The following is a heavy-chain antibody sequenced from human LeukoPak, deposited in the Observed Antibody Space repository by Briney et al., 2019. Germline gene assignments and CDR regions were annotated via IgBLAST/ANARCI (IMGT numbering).Heavy chain of an antibody. D-gene: IGHD1-1*01. CDR3: ARVRYNWNDGGYAFDI. Sequence: GGSLRLSCAASGFTFSSYEMNWVRQAPGKGLEWVSYISSSGSTIYYADSVKGRFTISRDNAKNSLYLQMNSLRAEDTAVYYCARVRYNWNDGGYAFDIWGQGTMVTVSS. CDR1: GFTFSSYE. CDR2: ISSSGSTI. V-gene: IGHV3-48*03. J-gene: IGHJ3*02.